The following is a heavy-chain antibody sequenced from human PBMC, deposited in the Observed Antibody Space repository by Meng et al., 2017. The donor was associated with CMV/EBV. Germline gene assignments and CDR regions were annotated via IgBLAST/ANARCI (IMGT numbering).Heavy chain of an antibody. CDR1: GCSSSTRGVG. V-gene: IGHV2-5*02. J-gene: IGHJ4*02. D-gene: IGHD5-12*01. CDR3: AHSQRGYSGPVDFDY. Sequence: LKMSVPALVNPRLILRLAFTFSGCSSSTRGVGVGWIRPPPGKALVWLALIYWDDDKRYSPSLKSRLTITKDTSKNQVVLTMTNMDPVDTATYYCAHSQRGYSGPVDFDYWGQGTLVTVSS. CDR2: IYWDDDK.